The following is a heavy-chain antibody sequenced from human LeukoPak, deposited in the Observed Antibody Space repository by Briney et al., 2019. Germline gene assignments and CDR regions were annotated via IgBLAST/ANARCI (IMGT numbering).Heavy chain of an antibody. J-gene: IGHJ6*04. D-gene: IGHD1-1*01. CDR2: ISGSGGST. CDR1: GFTFSSYA. V-gene: IGHV3-23*01. Sequence: GGSLRLSCAASGFTFSSYAMSWVRQAPGKGLEWVSAISGSGGSTYYADSVKGRFTISRDNSKNALYLQMNSLRAEDTAVYYCAKDGATGTWVYYYYGMDVWGKGTTVTVSS. CDR3: AKDGATGTWVYYYYGMDV.